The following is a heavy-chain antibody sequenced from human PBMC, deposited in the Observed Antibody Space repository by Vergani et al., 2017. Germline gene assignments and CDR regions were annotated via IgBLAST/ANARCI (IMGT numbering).Heavy chain of an antibody. Sequence: QVQLQESGPGLVKPSETLSLTCTVSGGSINTGAYYWSWIRQPAGKGLEWIGRFYTSGMTNYNPSLKSRVTILVDRSKSQLSLKLTSVTAGDTAVYFCARELSYYYGSGSDDYNPYYYEGMDVWGPGTTVTVSS. V-gene: IGHV4-61*02. D-gene: IGHD3-10*01. CDR3: ARELSYYYGSGSDDYNPYYYEGMDV. CDR2: FYTSGMT. J-gene: IGHJ6*02. CDR1: GGSINTGAYY.